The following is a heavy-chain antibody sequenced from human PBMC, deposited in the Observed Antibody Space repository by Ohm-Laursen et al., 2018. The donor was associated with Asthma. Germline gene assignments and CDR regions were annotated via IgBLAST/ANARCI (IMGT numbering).Heavy chain of an antibody. Sequence: SQTLSLTCAVSGGSISSGGYSWSWIRQPPGKGLEWIGYIYHSGSTYYNPSLKSRVTISVDRSKNQFSLKLSSATAADTAVYYCAREGAFGVENYGMDVWGQGTTVAVSS. V-gene: IGHV4-30-2*01. CDR2: IYHSGST. CDR1: GGSISSGGYS. CDR3: AREGAFGVENYGMDV. J-gene: IGHJ6*02. D-gene: IGHD3-3*01.